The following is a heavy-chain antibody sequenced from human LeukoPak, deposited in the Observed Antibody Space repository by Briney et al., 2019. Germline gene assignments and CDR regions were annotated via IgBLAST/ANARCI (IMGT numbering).Heavy chain of an antibody. CDR3: ARRDCSSTSCYTGY. Sequence: ASVKVSCEASGYTFTSYAMNWVRQAPGQGLEWMGWINTNTGNPTYAQGFTGRFVFSLDTSVSTAYLQISSLKAEDTAVYYCARRDCSSTSCYTGYWGQGTLVTVSS. CDR1: GYTFTSYA. CDR2: INTNTGNP. V-gene: IGHV7-4-1*02. J-gene: IGHJ4*02. D-gene: IGHD2-2*02.